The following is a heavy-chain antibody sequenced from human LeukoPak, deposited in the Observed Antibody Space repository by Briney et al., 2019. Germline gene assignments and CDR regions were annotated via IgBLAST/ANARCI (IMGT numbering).Heavy chain of an antibody. D-gene: IGHD6-13*01. J-gene: IGHJ4*02. CDR1: GGSISSGGYY. V-gene: IGHV4-30-2*01. CDR2: MYQSGST. CDR3: ARGMYSSSWYFPDY. Sequence: PSETLSLTCTVSGGSISSGGYYWSWIRQPPGKGLEWIGCMYQSGSTYYNPSLKSRGTMSLDRSRNQFSLKLSSVTAADTAVYYCARGMYSSSWYFPDYWGQGTLVTVSS.